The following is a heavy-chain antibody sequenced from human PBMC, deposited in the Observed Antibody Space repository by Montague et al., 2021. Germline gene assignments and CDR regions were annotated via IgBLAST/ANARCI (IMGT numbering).Heavy chain of an antibody. J-gene: IGHJ6*02. D-gene: IGHD6-19*01. Sequence: NEYAVSVNSRITINPDTSKNQFSLQVNSVTPEDTAVYYCARGADSYYFYGMDVWGQGTTVTVS. CDR3: ARGADSYYFYGMDV. CDR2: N. V-gene: IGHV6-1*01.